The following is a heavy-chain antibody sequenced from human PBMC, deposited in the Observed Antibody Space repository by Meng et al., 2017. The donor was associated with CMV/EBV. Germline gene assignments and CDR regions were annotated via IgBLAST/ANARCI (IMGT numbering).Heavy chain of an antibody. V-gene: IGHV3-30-3*01. Sequence: GRSLRLSCAASGFTFSSYAMHWVRQAPGKGLEWVAVISYDGSNKYYADSVKGRFTISRGNSKNTLYLQMNSLRAEDTAAYYCARDGYSSSWYGPGYYYYYYGMDVWGQGTTVTVSS. CDR2: ISYDGSNK. J-gene: IGHJ6*02. CDR3: ARDGYSSSWYGPGYYYYYYGMDV. CDR1: GFTFSSYA. D-gene: IGHD6-13*01.